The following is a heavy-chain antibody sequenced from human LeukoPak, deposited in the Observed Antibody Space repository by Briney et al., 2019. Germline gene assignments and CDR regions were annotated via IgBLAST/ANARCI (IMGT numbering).Heavy chain of an antibody. Sequence: GRSLGLSCAASGFTFSSYGMHWVRQAPGKGLEWVAVISYDGSNKYYADSVKGRFTISRDNSKNTLYLQMNSLRAEDTAVYYCAKDLQGYFDYWGQGTLVTVSS. J-gene: IGHJ4*02. CDR2: ISYDGSNK. CDR1: GFTFSSYG. CDR3: AKDLQGYFDY. V-gene: IGHV3-30*18.